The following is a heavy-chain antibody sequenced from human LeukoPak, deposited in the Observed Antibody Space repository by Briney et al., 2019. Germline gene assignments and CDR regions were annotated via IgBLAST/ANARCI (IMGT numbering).Heavy chain of an antibody. CDR3: AKSRSLEYSSSSDF. CDR2: ITGSGGST. D-gene: IGHD6-6*01. V-gene: IGHV3-23*01. J-gene: IGHJ4*02. CDR1: GFTVSSNY. Sequence: GGSLRLSCAASGFTVSSNYMTWVRQAPGKGLEWVSGITGSGGSTYYADSVRGRFTISRDNSKNTLNLQMNRLRAEDSAVYYCAKSRSLEYSSSSDFWGQGTLVTVSS.